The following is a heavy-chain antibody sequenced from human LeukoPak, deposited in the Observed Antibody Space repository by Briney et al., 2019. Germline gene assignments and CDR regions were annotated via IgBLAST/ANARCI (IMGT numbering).Heavy chain of an antibody. CDR3: AALTGYSSNFDY. CDR1: GFTFSSYA. Sequence: PGGSLRLSCAASGFTFSSYAMSWVRQAPGKGLEWVSGISWNSGSIGYADSVKGRFTISRDNAKNSLYLQMNSLRAEDTALYYCAALTGYSSNFDYWGQGTLVTVSS. J-gene: IGHJ4*02. D-gene: IGHD6-13*01. V-gene: IGHV3-9*01. CDR2: ISWNSGSI.